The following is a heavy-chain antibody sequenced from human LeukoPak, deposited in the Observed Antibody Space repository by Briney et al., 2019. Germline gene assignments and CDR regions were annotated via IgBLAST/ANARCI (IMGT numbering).Heavy chain of an antibody. J-gene: IGHJ4*02. D-gene: IGHD3-22*01. CDR3: ARPNYDSSGYYGGSYYFDY. Sequence: PSKTLSLTCAVYGGSFSGYYWSWIRQPPGKGLEWIGEINHSGSTNYNPSLKSRVTISVDTSKNQFSLKLSSVTAADTAVYYCARPNYDSSGYYGGSYYFDYWGQGTLVTVSS. V-gene: IGHV4-34*01. CDR2: INHSGST. CDR1: GGSFSGYY.